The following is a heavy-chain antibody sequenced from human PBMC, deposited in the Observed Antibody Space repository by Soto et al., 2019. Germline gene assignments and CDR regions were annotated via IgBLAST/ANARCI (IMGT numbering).Heavy chain of an antibody. J-gene: IGHJ5*02. CDR2: IHYSGTT. CDR1: GGSISSYY. V-gene: IGHV4-59*13. CDR3: ARANGSSSWDNWFDP. D-gene: IGHD6-6*01. Sequence: SETLSLTCTVSGGSISSYYWSWIRQPPGKGLQWIGYIHYSGTTNYNPSLRSRVTISVDTSKNQFSLKLRSVTAADTAVYYCARANGSSSWDNWFDPWGQGTLVTVSS.